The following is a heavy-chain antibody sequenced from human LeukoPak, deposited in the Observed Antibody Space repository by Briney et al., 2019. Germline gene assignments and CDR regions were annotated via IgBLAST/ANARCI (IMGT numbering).Heavy chain of an antibody. CDR3: AKLSITMVRGAPQDY. D-gene: IGHD3-10*01. CDR2: ISTSGNTK. J-gene: IGHJ4*02. Sequence: QSGGSLRLSCAASGFIFSGYEMHWVRQAPGKGLEWVSCISTSGNTKYYADSVKGRFTISRDNARNSLYLQMNSLRAEDTAVYYCAKLSITMVRGAPQDYWGQGTLVTVSS. CDR1: GFIFSGYE. V-gene: IGHV3-48*03.